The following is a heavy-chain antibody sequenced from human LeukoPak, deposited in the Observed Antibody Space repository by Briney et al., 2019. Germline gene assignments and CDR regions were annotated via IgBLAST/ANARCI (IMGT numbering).Heavy chain of an antibody. V-gene: IGHV1-69*13. CDR3: ARDLYYYDSSGYPS. Sequence: ASVKVSCKASGGTFSSYAISWVRQAPGQGPEWIGGIIPIFGTANYAQKFQGRVTITADESTSTAYMELSSLRSEDTAVYYCARDLYYYDSSGYPSRGQGTLVTVSS. J-gene: IGHJ4*02. CDR2: IIPIFGTA. D-gene: IGHD3-22*01. CDR1: GGTFSSYA.